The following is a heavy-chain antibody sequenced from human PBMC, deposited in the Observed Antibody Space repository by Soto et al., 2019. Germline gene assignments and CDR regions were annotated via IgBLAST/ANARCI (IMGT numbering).Heavy chain of an antibody. CDR3: AIQTLLRLNPYFDF. V-gene: IGHV4-39*01. CDR2: MYYSGSS. D-gene: IGHD2-15*01. J-gene: IGHJ4*02. CDR1: GGSTSDKSYF. Sequence: SENLSLTCSVSGGSTSDKSYFWGWVRQSPGKGLEWTGSMYYSGSSYYNPSLKSRVAISVDTSKNQFSLKLRSVTAADTAVYFCAIQTLLRLNPYFDFCGQGTLVTVSS.